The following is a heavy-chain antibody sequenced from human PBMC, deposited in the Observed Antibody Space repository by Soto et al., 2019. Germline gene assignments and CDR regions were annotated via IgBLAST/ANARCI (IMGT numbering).Heavy chain of an antibody. Sequence: GSLRLSCAASGFTFSSYAMHWVRQAPGKGLEWVAVISYDGSNKYYADSVKGRFTISRDNSKNTLYLQMNSLRAEDTAVYYCARGSYYDSSGFGDAFDIWGQGTMVTVSS. CDR3: ARGSYYDSSGFGDAFDI. V-gene: IGHV3-30-3*01. J-gene: IGHJ3*02. D-gene: IGHD3-22*01. CDR1: GFTFSSYA. CDR2: ISYDGSNK.